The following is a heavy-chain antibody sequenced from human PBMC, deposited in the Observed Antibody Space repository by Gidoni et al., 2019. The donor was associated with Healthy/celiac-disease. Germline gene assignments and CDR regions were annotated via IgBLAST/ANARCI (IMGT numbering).Heavy chain of an antibody. D-gene: IGHD4-17*01. V-gene: IGHV3-48*02. Sequence: VQLVESGCGLVQPGGSLRLSCAASGSTFCSYSMNWVRQAPGKGLEWVSYISSSSSTIYFADAKKGRFTISRENDKNSLYLQMNSLRDEDTAVYYWASATGDGGDGRFDYWGQGTLVTVSS. J-gene: IGHJ4*02. CDR1: GSTFCSYS. CDR3: ASATGDGGDGRFDY. CDR2: ISSSSSTI.